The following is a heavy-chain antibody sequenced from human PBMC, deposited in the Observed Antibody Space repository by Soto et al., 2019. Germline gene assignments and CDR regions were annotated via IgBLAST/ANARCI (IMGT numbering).Heavy chain of an antibody. D-gene: IGHD3-22*01. CDR2: ISAHNGDT. CDR1: GYSFATYG. J-gene: IGHJ4*02. CDR3: ATEPIYYNDGGGYSPLGH. Sequence: ASVKVSCKASGYSFATYGFSWVREAPGQGLECVGWISAHNGDTHYSQKFQGRVTLTTDTSTNTGYMELRSLTSDDTAVYFCATEPIYYNDGGGYSPLGHWGQGTLVTVSS. V-gene: IGHV1-18*04.